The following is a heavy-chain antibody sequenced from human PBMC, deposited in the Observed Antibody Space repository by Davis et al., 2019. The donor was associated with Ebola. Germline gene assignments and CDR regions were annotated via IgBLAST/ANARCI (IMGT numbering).Heavy chain of an antibody. CDR3: ARLPAARPFDY. D-gene: IGHD6-6*01. CDR2: IWYDGSNK. Sequence: GGSLRLSCAASGFTFSSYWMSWVRQAPGKGLEWVAVIWYDGSNKYYADSVKGRFTISRDNSKNTLYLQMNSLRAEDTAVYYCARLPAARPFDYWGQGTLVTVSS. CDR1: GFTFSSYW. V-gene: IGHV3-33*08. J-gene: IGHJ4*02.